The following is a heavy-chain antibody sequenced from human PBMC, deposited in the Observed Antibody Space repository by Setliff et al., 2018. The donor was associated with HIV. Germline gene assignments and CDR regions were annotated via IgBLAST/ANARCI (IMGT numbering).Heavy chain of an antibody. CDR1: GYTFSDYY. J-gene: IGHJ3*02. CDR3: ASQFGAYDSSGYEHDAFNI. V-gene: IGHV1-2*06. D-gene: IGHD3-22*01. Sequence: ASVKVSCKASGYTFSDYYIHWVRQAPGQGFEWMGRINPNTGGTKFAQKFQGSVTMTRDTSISTAHMELRRLRSDDTAVYYCASQFGAYDSSGYEHDAFNIWGQGTMVTVSS. CDR2: INPNTGGT.